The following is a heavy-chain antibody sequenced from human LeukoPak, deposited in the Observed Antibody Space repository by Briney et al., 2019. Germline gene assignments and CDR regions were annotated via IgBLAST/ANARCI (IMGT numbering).Heavy chain of an antibody. D-gene: IGHD6-19*01. V-gene: IGHV4-4*07. Sequence: PSETLSLTCTVSGGSLSCYYWSWVRQPAGKGLEWIGRIYTTGTTNYNPSLKSRVTISVDKSKNQFSLKVSSVTAADPAVYYCARDAVAGVGLNYFDFWGQGTLVTVSS. CDR3: ARDAVAGVGLNYFDF. J-gene: IGHJ4*02. CDR1: GGSLSCYY. CDR2: IYTTGTT.